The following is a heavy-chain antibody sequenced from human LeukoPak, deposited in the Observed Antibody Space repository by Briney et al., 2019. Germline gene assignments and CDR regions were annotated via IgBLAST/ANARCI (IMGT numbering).Heavy chain of an antibody. J-gene: IGHJ5*02. CDR3: VSSPPVGQLPIISYFDP. D-gene: IGHD2-2*01. CDR1: GGTFDTYA. V-gene: IGHV1-69*10. Sequence: GASVEVSCKASGGTFDTYAISWVRQAPGQGLEWVGGIIPTFGLVNYAEDLQGRATITADKSTSTFFMEMTSLRSDDTAMYYCVSSPPVGQLPIISYFDPWGQGTLVTVSS. CDR2: IIPTFGLV.